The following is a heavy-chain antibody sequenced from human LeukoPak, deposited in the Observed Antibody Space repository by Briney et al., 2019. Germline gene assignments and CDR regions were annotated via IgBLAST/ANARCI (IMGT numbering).Heavy chain of an antibody. CDR2: FDPEDGET. J-gene: IGHJ4*02. CDR3: ATGHYYDSSGYPFDY. Sequence: GASVKVSCKVSGYTLTELSMHWVRQAPGKGLEWMGGFDPEDGETIYAQKFQGRVTMTEDTSTDTAYMELSSLRSEYTAVYYCATGHYYDSSGYPFDYWGQGTLVTVSS. D-gene: IGHD3-22*01. CDR1: GYTLTELS. V-gene: IGHV1-24*01.